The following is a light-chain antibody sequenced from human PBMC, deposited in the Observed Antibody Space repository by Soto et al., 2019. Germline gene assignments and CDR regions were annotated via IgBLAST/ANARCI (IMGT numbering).Light chain of an antibody. V-gene: IGKV1-5*03. CDR1: QGVSNW. Sequence: DIQMTQSPSTLSASVGDRVTITCRASQGVSNWLAWYQQKPGKAPKLLIYKASSLQSGVPSRFSGSGSGTEFTLDVSSLQPDDFADYYGQQYNNYSPGTFGQGTKVEIK. CDR3: QQYNNYSPGT. CDR2: KAS. J-gene: IGKJ1*01.